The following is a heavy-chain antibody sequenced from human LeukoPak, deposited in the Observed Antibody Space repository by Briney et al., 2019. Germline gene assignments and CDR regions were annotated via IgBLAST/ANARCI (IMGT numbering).Heavy chain of an antibody. V-gene: IGHV3-30*02. CDR2: IRYDGSNK. J-gene: IGHJ4*02. CDR3: AKSGLLWFGEPDY. D-gene: IGHD3-10*01. Sequence: HPGGSLRLSCAASGFTFSSYGMHWVRQAPGKGLEWVAFIRYDGSNKYYADSVKGRFTISRDNSKNTLYLQMNSLRAEDTAVYYCAKSGLLWFGEPDYWGQGTLVTVSS. CDR1: GFTFSSYG.